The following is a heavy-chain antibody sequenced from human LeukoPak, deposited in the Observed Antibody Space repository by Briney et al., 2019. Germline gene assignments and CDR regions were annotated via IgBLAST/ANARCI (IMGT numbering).Heavy chain of an antibody. CDR3: ARDSSTSALGVVIMRAFDM. CDR2: ISAFNGNT. V-gene: IGHV1-18*01. D-gene: IGHD3-3*01. Sequence: ASVKVSCTASGYTFTSYAISWVRQAPGQGLEWVGWISAFNGNTNYAQKIQGRVTMTTDTSTSTAYMELRSLRSDDTAVYYCARDSSTSALGVVIMRAFDMWGQGTMVTVSS. CDR1: GYTFTSYA. J-gene: IGHJ3*02.